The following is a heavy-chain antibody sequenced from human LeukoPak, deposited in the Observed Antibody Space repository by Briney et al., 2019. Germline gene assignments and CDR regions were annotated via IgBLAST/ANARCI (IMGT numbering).Heavy chain of an antibody. D-gene: IGHD3-22*01. J-gene: IGHJ4*02. CDR1: GFTVSSNY. CDR3: AGDKNTSGYYEFDY. Sequence: GGSLRLSCAASGFTVSSNYMSWVRQAPGKGLECVSVIDNGGKTYYGDSVKGRFTISRDNSKNTVYLQMNSLRAEDTAVYYCAGDKNTSGYYEFDYWGQGTLVTVSS. CDR2: IDNGGKT. V-gene: IGHV3-53*01.